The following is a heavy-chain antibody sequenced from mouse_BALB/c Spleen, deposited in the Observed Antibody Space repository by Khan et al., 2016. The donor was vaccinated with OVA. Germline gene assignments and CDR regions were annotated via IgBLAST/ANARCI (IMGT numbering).Heavy chain of an antibody. J-gene: IGHJ2*01. V-gene: IGHV1-7*01. CDR1: GYTFTSYW. Sequence: QVQLKESGAELAKPGASVKMSCKASGYTFTSYWMHWIKQRPGQGLEWIGYINPTSGYTDYNQKFKDKATLTADKSSGTAYMQLSSLTSDDSAVYYCARDRIDYGGQGTALTVSS. CDR2: INPTSGYT. CDR3: ARDRIDY.